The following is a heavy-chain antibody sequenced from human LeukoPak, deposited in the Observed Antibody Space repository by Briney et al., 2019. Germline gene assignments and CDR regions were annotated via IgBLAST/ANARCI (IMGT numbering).Heavy chain of an antibody. V-gene: IGHV5-51*01. CDR1: GYTFTNYF. CDR2: IYPGDSNT. CDR3: ARPIAGSTIYFEY. D-gene: IGHD2-2*01. Sequence: GESLKISCQGSGYTFTNYFIGWVRQMPGKGLEWMGIIYPGDSNTRYSPSFQGQVTISADKSISTAYLQWSSLKASDTAMYYCARPIAGSTIYFEYWGQGTLVTVSS. J-gene: IGHJ4*02.